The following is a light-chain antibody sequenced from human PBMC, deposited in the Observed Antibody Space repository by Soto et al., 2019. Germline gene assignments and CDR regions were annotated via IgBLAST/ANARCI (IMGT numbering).Light chain of an antibody. CDR2: DNN. CDR3: GTWDTSLSEGV. CDR1: SSNIGSYY. J-gene: IGLJ3*02. V-gene: IGLV1-51*01. Sequence: QSVLTQPPSVSAAPGQKVTISCSGSSSNIGSYYVSWYQQVSGTAPKLLIYDNNKRPSGIPDRFSGSKSGTSATLGITGLQTGDEADYYCGTWDTSLSEGVFGGGTKVTVL.